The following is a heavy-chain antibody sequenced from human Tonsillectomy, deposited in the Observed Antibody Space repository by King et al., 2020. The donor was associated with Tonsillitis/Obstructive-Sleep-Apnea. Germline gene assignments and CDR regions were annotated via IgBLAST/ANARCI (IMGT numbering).Heavy chain of an antibody. D-gene: IGHD3-3*01. J-gene: IGHJ4*02. CDR2: INHSGST. CDR1: GGSFSGYY. CDR3: ARQGSGYPFDF. Sequence: HVQLQQWGAGLLKPSETLSLTCAVYGGSFSGYYWSWIRQPPGKGLEWIGEINHSGSTNYNPSLKSRVTISVDTSKNQFSLELSSVTAADTAVYYCARQGSGYPFDFWGQGTLATVSS. V-gene: IGHV4-34*01.